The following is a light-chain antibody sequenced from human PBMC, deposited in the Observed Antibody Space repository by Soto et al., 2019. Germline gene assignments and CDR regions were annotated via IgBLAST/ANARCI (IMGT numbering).Light chain of an antibody. V-gene: IGLV1-51*01. CDR2: DTS. J-gene: IGLJ3*02. Sequence: QSALTQPPSVSAAPGQRVTISCSGSGSNIGNNYVSWYQQLPGTAPKLLIYDTSSRPSGIPDRFSGSKSDRSATLGITGLQAGDEGDYYCGTWDSSLSAWVFGGGTKVTVL. CDR1: GSNIGNNY. CDR3: GTWDSSLSAWV.